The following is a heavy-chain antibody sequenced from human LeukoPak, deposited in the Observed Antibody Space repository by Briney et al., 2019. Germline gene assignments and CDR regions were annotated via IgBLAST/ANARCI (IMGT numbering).Heavy chain of an antibody. CDR3: AKEVSSSILSSFDY. Sequence: GGSLRLSCAASGFTFSSYGMHWVRQAPGKGLEWVAVISYDGSNKYYADSVKGRFTISRDNSKNTLYLQMNSLRAEDTAVYYCAKEVSSSILSSFDYRGQGTLVTVSS. CDR1: GFTFSSYG. V-gene: IGHV3-30*18. J-gene: IGHJ4*02. D-gene: IGHD6-6*01. CDR2: ISYDGSNK.